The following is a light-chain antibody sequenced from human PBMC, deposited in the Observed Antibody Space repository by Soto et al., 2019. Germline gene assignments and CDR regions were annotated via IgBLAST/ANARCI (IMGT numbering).Light chain of an antibody. CDR3: EQRSNWPPWT. V-gene: IGKV3-11*01. J-gene: IGKJ1*01. Sequence: EIVLTQSPATLSLSPGERATLSCRASQSVSSYLAWYQQKPGQAPRLLIYDASNRATGIPARFSGSGSGTDFTLTISSLQPEYVAVYYCEQRSNWPPWTFGQGTKVEIK. CDR1: QSVSSY. CDR2: DAS.